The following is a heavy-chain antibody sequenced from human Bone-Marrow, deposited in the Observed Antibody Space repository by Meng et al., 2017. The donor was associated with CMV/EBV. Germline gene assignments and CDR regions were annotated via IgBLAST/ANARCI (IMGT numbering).Heavy chain of an antibody. CDR1: GFTFVSYS. V-gene: IGHV3-21*01. D-gene: IGHD2-15*01. J-gene: IGHJ2*01. CDR3: ARGPRDNWYFDL. Sequence: SCAASGFTFVSYSLTWVRQAPGKGLEWVSSISSSSSYIYYADSVKGRFTISRDNAKNSLYLQMNSLRAEDTAVYYCARGPRDNWYFDLWGRGTLVTVSS. CDR2: ISSSSSYI.